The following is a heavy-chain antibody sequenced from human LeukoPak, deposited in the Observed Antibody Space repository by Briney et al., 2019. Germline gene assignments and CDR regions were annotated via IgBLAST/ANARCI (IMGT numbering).Heavy chain of an antibody. D-gene: IGHD5-18*01. CDR2: ISGSGGST. V-gene: IGHV3-23*01. CDR1: GFTFSSYS. Sequence: GGSLRLSCAASGFTFSSYSMNWVRQAPGKGLEWVSAISGSGGSTYYADSVKGRFTISRDNSKNTLYLQMNSLRAEDTAVYYCAKDRGYSYGNVDYWGQGTLVTVSS. CDR3: AKDRGYSYGNVDY. J-gene: IGHJ4*02.